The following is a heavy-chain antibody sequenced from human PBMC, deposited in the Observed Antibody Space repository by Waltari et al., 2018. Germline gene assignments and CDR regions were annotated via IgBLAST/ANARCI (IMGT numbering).Heavy chain of an antibody. J-gene: IGHJ4*02. D-gene: IGHD3-10*01. V-gene: IGHV4-34*01. Sequence: QVQLVQSGAEVKKPGASVKVSCKASGYTFTGYYMHWIRQPPGKGLEWIGEINHSGSTNYNPSLKSRVTISVDTSKNQFSLKLSSVTAADTAVYYCAREGRGSWGQGTLVTVSS. CDR1: GYTFTGYY. CDR2: INHSGST. CDR3: AREGRGS.